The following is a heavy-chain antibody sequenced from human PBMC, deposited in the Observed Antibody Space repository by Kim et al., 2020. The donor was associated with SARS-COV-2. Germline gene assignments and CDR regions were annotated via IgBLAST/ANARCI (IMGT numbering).Heavy chain of an antibody. CDR2: ISRRSVTI. V-gene: IGHV3-48*02. CDR1: GFTFNTYS. CDR3: ARDPYGSGNYYSDY. J-gene: IGHJ4*02. Sequence: GGSLRLSCAASGFTFNTYSMNWVRQAPGKGLEWVSYISRRSVTIYYADSVKGRFTISRDNAKNSLYLHMNSLRDEDTAVYFCARDPYGSGNYYSDYWGQRTLVTVSS. D-gene: IGHD3-10*01.